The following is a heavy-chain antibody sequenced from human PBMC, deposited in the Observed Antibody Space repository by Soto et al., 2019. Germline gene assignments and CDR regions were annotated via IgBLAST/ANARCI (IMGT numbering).Heavy chain of an antibody. D-gene: IGHD2-2*01. CDR1: GYSFTSYW. V-gene: IGHV5-10-1*01. CDR2: IDPSDSYT. CDR3: ARRAHCSSTSCYGWNYGMDV. J-gene: IGHJ6*02. Sequence: PGESLKISCKGSGYSFTSYWISWVRQMPGKGLEWMGRIDPSDSYTNYSPSFQGHVTISADKSISTAYLQWSSLKASDTAMYYCARRAHCSSTSCYGWNYGMDVWGQATTVTVSS.